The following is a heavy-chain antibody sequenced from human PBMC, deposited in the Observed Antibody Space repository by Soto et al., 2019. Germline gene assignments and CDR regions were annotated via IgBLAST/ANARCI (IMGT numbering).Heavy chain of an antibody. CDR1: GGSFSGYY. J-gene: IGHJ4*02. CDR2: INHSGST. D-gene: IGHD2-8*01. V-gene: IGHV4-34*01. CDR3: ASMLSAKTIDY. Sequence: SETLSLTCAVYGGSFSGYYWSWIRQPPGKGLEWIGEINHSGSTNYNPSLKSRVTISVDTSKNQFSLKLSSVTAADTAVYYCASMLSAKTIDYWGQGTLVTVSS.